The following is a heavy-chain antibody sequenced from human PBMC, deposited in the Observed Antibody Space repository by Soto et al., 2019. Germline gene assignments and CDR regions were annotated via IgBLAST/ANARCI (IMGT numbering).Heavy chain of an antibody. CDR2: IDPSDSYT. V-gene: IGHV5-10-1*01. CDR3: ARLGVVPDSRGDYCDGMAV. Sequence: PAESLKISCKGSGYSFTTYLLSWVRPIPGKGLEWMGRIDPSDSYTNYSPSFQGHVTISADKSISTAYLQWSSLKASDTAMYYCARLGVVPDSRGDYCDGMAVWGRGTTVSAS. D-gene: IGHD2-2*01. J-gene: IGHJ6*02. CDR1: GYSFTTYL.